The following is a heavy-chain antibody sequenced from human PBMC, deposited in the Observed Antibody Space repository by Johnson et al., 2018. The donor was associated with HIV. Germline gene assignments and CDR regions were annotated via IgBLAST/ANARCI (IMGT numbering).Heavy chain of an antibody. D-gene: IGHD5-12*01. CDR1: GFTFSSYP. V-gene: IGHV3-30-3*01. J-gene: IGHJ3*02. CDR3: ARDDARGYSGDDAFDI. CDR2: VSYDGTNK. Sequence: QVQLVESGGGVVQPGRSLRLSCAASGFTFSSYPMHWVRQAPGKGLEWVALVSYDGTNKYHADSVKGRFTISRDNSKSTLYLQMGSLRVEDTAVYYCARDDARGYSGDDAFDIWGQGSMVTVSS.